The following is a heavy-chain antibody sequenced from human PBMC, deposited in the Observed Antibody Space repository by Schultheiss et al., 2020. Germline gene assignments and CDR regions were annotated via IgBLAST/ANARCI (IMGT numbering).Heavy chain of an antibody. J-gene: IGHJ3*02. CDR1: GFTFSSYA. D-gene: IGHD2-8*01. Sequence: GGSLRLSCAASGFTFSSYAMSWVRQAPGKGLEWVSAISGSGGSTYYADSVKGRFTISRDNSKNTLYLQMNSLRAEDTAVYYCARDRFCTNGVCNDAFDIWGQGTMVTVSS. V-gene: IGHV3-23*01. CDR2: ISGSGGST. CDR3: ARDRFCTNGVCNDAFDI.